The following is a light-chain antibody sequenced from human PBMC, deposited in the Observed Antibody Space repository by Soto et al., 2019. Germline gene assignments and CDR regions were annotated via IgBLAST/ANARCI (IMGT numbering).Light chain of an antibody. CDR3: MQRIDFPIT. V-gene: IGKV2-40*01. J-gene: IGKJ5*01. CDR2: TLS. CDR1: HSLLDSDDGNTY. Sequence: EIVRTQTPLYQPITPGDPSSLSWSSSHSLLDSDDGNTYLDWYLQKPGQSPQLLIYTLSYRASGVPDRFSGSGSGTDFTLKISRVEAEDVGVYYCMQRIDFPITFGQGTRLEV.